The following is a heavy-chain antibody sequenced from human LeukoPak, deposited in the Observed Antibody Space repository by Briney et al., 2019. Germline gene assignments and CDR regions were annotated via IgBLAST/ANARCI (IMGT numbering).Heavy chain of an antibody. CDR3: ARSLTIGFATD. CDR2: IYSRVTT. V-gene: IGHV4-4*07. D-gene: IGHD3-16*01. J-gene: IGHJ4*02. CDR1: GGSITYYY. Sequence: LETLSLTCTVSGGSITYYYWSWIRQPAGKGLVWIGRIYSRVTTNYNPSLKSRVTMSLDTSKSQFSLRLSSVTAADTAVYYCARSLTIGFATDWGQGTLVTVSS.